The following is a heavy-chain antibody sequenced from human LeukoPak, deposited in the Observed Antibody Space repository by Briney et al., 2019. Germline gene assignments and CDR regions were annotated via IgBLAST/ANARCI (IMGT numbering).Heavy chain of an antibody. CDR2: VHNSGTT. Sequence: PSETLSLTCTVSGGSISAYYWSWIRQPPGKGLEWIGYVHNSGTTNYNHSLKSLVRISVDTSKKQFSQHLSSVTAADKAIYYCAITLRYDGTSWGWFAPWGQGTLVTVSS. D-gene: IGHD3-22*01. J-gene: IGHJ5*02. V-gene: IGHV4-59*01. CDR1: GGSISAYY. CDR3: AITLRYDGTSWGWFAP.